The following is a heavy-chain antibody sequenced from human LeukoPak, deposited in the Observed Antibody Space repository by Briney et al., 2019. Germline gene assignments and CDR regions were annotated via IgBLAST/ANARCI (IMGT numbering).Heavy chain of an antibody. J-gene: IGHJ4*02. Sequence: GGSLRLSCAASGFTFSSYWMHWVRQAPGKGLVWVSRINSDGSSTSYADSVKGRFTISRNNAKNTLYLQMNSLRAEDTAVYYCARGGGIVGATDYWGQGTLVTVSS. D-gene: IGHD1-26*01. CDR1: GFTFSSYW. CDR3: ARGGGIVGATDY. CDR2: INSDGSST. V-gene: IGHV3-74*01.